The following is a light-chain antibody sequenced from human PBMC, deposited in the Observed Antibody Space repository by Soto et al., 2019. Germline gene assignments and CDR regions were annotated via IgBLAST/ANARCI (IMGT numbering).Light chain of an antibody. CDR1: QGISSN. Sequence: DIQLTQSPSFLSASVGDRVNITCRASQGISSNLAWYQQKPGKAPKLLIYAASTLQSGVPSRFSGSGSGTEFTLTISSLQPEDFATYYCQQFNSYPITFGQGTRLEIK. J-gene: IGKJ5*01. CDR3: QQFNSYPIT. V-gene: IGKV1-9*01. CDR2: AAS.